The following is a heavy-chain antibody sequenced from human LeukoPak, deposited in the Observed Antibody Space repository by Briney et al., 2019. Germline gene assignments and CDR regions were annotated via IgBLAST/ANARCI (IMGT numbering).Heavy chain of an antibody. J-gene: IGHJ4*02. Sequence: PGGSLRLSCAASGFTFRVHNMDCVRQAPGKGLEWIGRTRKKANSYTTEYAASVKGRFTISRDDSKNSLYLQMNSLETEDTAVYYCARVMSVATAVLDYWGQGTLVTVSS. D-gene: IGHD5-18*01. CDR1: GFTFRVHN. CDR3: ARVMSVATAVLDY. CDR2: TRKKANSYTT. V-gene: IGHV3-72*01.